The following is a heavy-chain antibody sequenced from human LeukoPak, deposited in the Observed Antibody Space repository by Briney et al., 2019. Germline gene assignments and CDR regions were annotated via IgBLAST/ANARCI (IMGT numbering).Heavy chain of an antibody. J-gene: IGHJ6*02. CDR2: IYSGGST. Sequence: WGSLRLSCAASGFTVSSNYMSWVRQAPGKGLEWVSVIYSGGSTYYADSVKGRFTISRDNAKNSLYLQMSNLRAEDTAVYFCARGGGLDVWGQGATVTVSS. D-gene: IGHD3-16*01. CDR1: GFTVSSNY. CDR3: ARGGGLDV. V-gene: IGHV3-53*01.